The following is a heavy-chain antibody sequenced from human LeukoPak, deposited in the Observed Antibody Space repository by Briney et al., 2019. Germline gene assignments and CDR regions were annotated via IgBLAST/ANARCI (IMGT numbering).Heavy chain of an antibody. CDR2: IQNSAIYLVQI. J-gene: IGHJ6*02. Sequence: SETLSLTCAVSSGSISSYYWTCIPQPPGKGLEGVVHIQNSAIYLVQIKSSPSLHSRDSLSIELSKNAVALTVNPVTGADSAVYYCARLSSTLYYSMDVWGPGTAVTVSS. CDR3: ARLSSTLYYSMDV. CDR1: SGSISSYY. D-gene: IGHD6-6*01. V-gene: IGHV4-4*08.